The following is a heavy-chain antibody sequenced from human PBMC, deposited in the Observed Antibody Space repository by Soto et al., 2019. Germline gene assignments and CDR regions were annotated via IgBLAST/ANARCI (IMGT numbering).Heavy chain of an antibody. V-gene: IGHV3-33*01. CDR1: GFTFSSYG. J-gene: IGHJ6*02. Sequence: QVQLVESGGGVVQPGRSLSLSCAASGFTFSSYGMHWVRQAPGKGLEWVSVIWYEGSNKYYADSVKGRFTISRDNSKNTLYLQRNSLRAEDTAVYYCARDLGARQLADNYYDYGMDVCGQGSTVTVSS. D-gene: IGHD6-13*01. CDR2: IWYEGSNK. CDR3: ARDLGARQLADNYYDYGMDV.